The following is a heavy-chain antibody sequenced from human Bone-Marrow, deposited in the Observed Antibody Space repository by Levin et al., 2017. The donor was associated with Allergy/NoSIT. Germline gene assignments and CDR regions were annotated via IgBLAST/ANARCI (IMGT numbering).Heavy chain of an antibody. CDR2: IKIATERGTT. CDR3: TSHIFRGVHYGMDV. Sequence: GESLKISCAASGFTFSDPWLSWVRQAPGKGLEWVGRIKIATERGTTDYAAPVKGRFTISRDDSKTTMFLQMNSLKIEDTAVYYCTSHIFRGVHYGMDVWGQGTTVTV. V-gene: IGHV3-15*01. CDR1: GFTFSDPW. J-gene: IGHJ6*02. D-gene: IGHD3-10*01.